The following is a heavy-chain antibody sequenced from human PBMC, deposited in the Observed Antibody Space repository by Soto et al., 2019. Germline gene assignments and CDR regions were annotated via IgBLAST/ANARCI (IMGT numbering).Heavy chain of an antibody. J-gene: IGHJ5*02. D-gene: IGHD6-13*01. CDR2: IYYSGST. CDR3: AIVRTIAAAGTGRWFDP. Sequence: PSETLSLTCTVSGGSISSGGYYWSWIRQHPGKGLEWIGYIYYSGSTYYNPSLKSRVTISVDTSKNQFSLKLSSVTAADTAVYYCAIVRTIAAAGTGRWFDPWGQGTLVTVSS. CDR1: GGSISSGGYY. V-gene: IGHV4-31*03.